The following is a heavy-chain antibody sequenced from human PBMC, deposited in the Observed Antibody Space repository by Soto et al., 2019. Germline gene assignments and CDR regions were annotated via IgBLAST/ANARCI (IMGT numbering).Heavy chain of an antibody. Sequence: PGKSLKISCKGSGYSFTSYWIGWVRQMPGKGLEWMGIIYPGDSDTRYSPSFQGQVTISADKSISTAYLQWSSLKASDTAMYYCARPADSSGSCFDYWGQGTLVTVSS. CDR3: ARPADSSGSCFDY. CDR1: GYSFTSYW. V-gene: IGHV5-51*03. CDR2: IYPGDSDT. J-gene: IGHJ4*02. D-gene: IGHD3-22*01.